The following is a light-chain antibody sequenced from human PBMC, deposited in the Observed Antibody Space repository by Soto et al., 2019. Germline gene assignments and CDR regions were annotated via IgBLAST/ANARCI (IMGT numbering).Light chain of an antibody. J-gene: IGKJ3*01. CDR2: DAA. V-gene: IGKV1-39*01. CDR1: QNINTY. CDR3: QQTSSAPFT. Sequence: DIQMTQSPYSLSAAVGDRVTIACRASQNINTYLKWYQQKPGKAPKLLMFDAASLQSGVPSRFSGSGSRTDFTLTITSLQPEDFATYYCQQTSSAPFTFGAGTKVDIK.